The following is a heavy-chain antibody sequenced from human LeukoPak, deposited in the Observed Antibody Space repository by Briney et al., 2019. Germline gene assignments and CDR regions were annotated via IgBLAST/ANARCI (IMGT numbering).Heavy chain of an antibody. Sequence: GGSLRLSCAANGFTFSSYGMHWVRQAPGKGLEWVAVISYDGSYKYYGDSVKGRFTISRDNSKNTLYLQMNSLRTEDTAVYYCAKASFGMAYYYYMDVWGKGTTVTVSS. V-gene: IGHV3-30*18. CDR2: ISYDGSYK. D-gene: IGHD3-3*01. CDR1: GFTFSSYG. CDR3: AKASFGMAYYYYMDV. J-gene: IGHJ6*03.